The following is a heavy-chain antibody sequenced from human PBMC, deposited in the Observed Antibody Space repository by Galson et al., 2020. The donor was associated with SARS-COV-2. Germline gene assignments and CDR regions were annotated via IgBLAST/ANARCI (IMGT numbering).Heavy chain of an antibody. CDR2: IYPGDSDT. V-gene: IGHV5-51*01. Sequence: GESLKTSCNGSGYSFTSYWIGWVRQMPGKGLEWMGIIYPGDSDTRYSPSFQGQVTISADKSISTAYLQWSSLKASDTAMYYCARGRVCSGTSCLYDWFDAWGQGTLVTVSS. CDR3: ARGRVCSGTSCLYDWFDA. D-gene: IGHD2-2*01. J-gene: IGHJ5*02. CDR1: GYSFTSYW.